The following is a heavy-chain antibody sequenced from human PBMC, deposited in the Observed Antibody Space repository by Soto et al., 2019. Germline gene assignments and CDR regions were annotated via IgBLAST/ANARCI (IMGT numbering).Heavy chain of an antibody. V-gene: IGHV3-21*01. D-gene: IGHD3-22*01. CDR1: GFTFNTYS. CDR3: ARDRVEGDYDTSGFSV. CDR2: ISTTSTYI. Sequence: PGGSLRLSCAASGFTFNTYSMNWVRQAPGKGLEWVSSISTTSTYIYYADSLKGRFTISRDNAKNSLYLQMNGLRAEDTAVYYCARDRVEGDYDTSGFSVWGQGTLVTAPQ. J-gene: IGHJ4*02.